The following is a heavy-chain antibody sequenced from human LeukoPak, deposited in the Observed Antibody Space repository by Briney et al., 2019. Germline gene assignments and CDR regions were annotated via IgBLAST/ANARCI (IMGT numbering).Heavy chain of an antibody. Sequence: GGSLRLSCAASGFSVSSNNMNWVRQAPGKGLEWVSVISGSGGSTYYADSVKGRFTISRDNSKNTLYLQMNSLRAEDTAVYYCAKGEYSYGRNWFDPWGQGTLVTVSS. D-gene: IGHD5-18*01. V-gene: IGHV3-23*01. CDR1: GFSVSSNN. CDR3: AKGEYSYGRNWFDP. CDR2: ISGSGGST. J-gene: IGHJ5*02.